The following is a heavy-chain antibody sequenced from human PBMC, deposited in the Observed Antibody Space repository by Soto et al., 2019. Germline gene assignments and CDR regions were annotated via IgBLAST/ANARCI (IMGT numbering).Heavy chain of an antibody. CDR3: ARVRQLVVYFYYYMDV. CDR2: IGAYNGNT. J-gene: IGHJ6*03. D-gene: IGHD6-6*01. Sequence: QVQLLQPGAEVKKPGASVKVSCKASGYTFTNYGITWVRQAPGQGLEWMGGIGAYNGNTHYTQRLQGRVTMTTDTSTRTAYMELRGLRSDDTAVYYCARVRQLVVYFYYYMDVWGKGTTVTVSS. V-gene: IGHV1-18*01. CDR1: GYTFTNYG.